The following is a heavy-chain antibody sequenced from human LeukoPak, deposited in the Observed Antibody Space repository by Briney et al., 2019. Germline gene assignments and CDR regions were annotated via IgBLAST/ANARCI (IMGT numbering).Heavy chain of an antibody. CDR1: GGSFSGYY. CDR2: INHSGST. CDR3: ARSRGVFGVVHYYMDV. J-gene: IGHJ6*03. V-gene: IGHV4-34*01. Sequence: SETLSLTCAVYGGSFSGYYWSWIRQPPGKGLEWIGEINHSGSTNYNPSLKSRVTISVDTSKNQFSLKLSSVTAADTAVYYCARSRGVFGVVHYYMDVWGKGTTVTVSS. D-gene: IGHD3-3*01.